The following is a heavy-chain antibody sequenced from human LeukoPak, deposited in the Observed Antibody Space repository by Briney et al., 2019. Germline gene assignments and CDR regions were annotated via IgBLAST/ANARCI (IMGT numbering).Heavy chain of an antibody. V-gene: IGHV3-30*02. CDR3: AKDADRGWSYFDY. CDR2: IRYDGSNE. D-gene: IGHD6-19*01. Sequence: GGSLRLSRAASGFIFSNYGIHWVRQAPGKGLEWVAFIRYDGSNEYYADSVKGRFTISRDNSKNTLYMQMHSLRTEDTAVYYCAKDADRGWSYFDYWGQGTLATVSS. CDR1: GFIFSNYG. J-gene: IGHJ4*02.